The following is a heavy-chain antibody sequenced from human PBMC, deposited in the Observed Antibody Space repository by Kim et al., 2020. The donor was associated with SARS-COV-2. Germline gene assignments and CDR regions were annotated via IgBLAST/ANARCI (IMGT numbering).Heavy chain of an antibody. CDR2: IYYSGST. V-gene: IGHV4-59*13. D-gene: IGHD3-10*01. CDR1: GGSISIYY. CDR3: ARDIPYYYGSGSYSRRMDV. Sequence: SETLSLTCTVSGGSISIYYWSWIRQPPGKGLEWIGYIYYSGSTNYNPSLKSRVTISVDTSKNQFSLKLSSVTAADTAVYYCARDIPYYYGSGSYSRRMDVWGQGTTDTVSS. J-gene: IGHJ6*02.